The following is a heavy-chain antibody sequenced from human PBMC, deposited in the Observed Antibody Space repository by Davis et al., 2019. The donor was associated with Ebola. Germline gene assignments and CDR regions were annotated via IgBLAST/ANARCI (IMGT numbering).Heavy chain of an antibody. V-gene: IGHV1-69*13. Sequence: SVKVSCKASGGTFSSYAISWVRQAPGQGLEWMGGIIPIFGTANYAQKFQSRVTITADESTSTAYMELSSLRSEDTAVYYCASQVTTVRYYYYGMDVWGQGTTVTVSS. D-gene: IGHD4-17*01. CDR2: IIPIFGTA. CDR1: GGTFSSYA. J-gene: IGHJ6*02. CDR3: ASQVTTVRYYYYGMDV.